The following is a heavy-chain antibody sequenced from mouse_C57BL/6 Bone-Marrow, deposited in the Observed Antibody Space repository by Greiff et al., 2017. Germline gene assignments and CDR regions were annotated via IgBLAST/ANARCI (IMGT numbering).Heavy chain of an antibody. J-gene: IGHJ2*01. V-gene: IGHV5-4*03. CDR2: ISDGGSYT. D-gene: IGHD1-1*01. CDR3: ARARYGTTVVDPYYFDY. Sequence: DVKLVESGGGLVKPGGSLKLSCAASGFTFSSYAMSWVRQTPEKRLEWVATISDGGSYTYYPDNVKGRFTISRDNAKNNLYLQMSHLKSEDTAMYYCARARYGTTVVDPYYFDYWGQGTTLTVSS. CDR1: GFTFSSYA.